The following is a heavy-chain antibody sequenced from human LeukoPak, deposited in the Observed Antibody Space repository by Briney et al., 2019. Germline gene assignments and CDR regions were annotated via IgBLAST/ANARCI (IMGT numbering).Heavy chain of an antibody. Sequence: SETLSLTCIVSGGSISSGGYYWSWIRQHPGKGLEWIGYIYYSGSTYYNPSLKSRVTISVDTSKNQFPLKLSSVTAADTAVYYCARVPGYCSSTSCSYYFDYWGQGTLVTVSS. CDR3: ARVPGYCSSTSCSYYFDY. J-gene: IGHJ4*02. V-gene: IGHV4-31*03. CDR1: GGSISSGGYY. CDR2: IYYSGST. D-gene: IGHD2-2*01.